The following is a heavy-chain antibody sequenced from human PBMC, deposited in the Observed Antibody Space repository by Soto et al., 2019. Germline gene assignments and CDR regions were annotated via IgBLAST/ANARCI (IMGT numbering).Heavy chain of an antibody. CDR2: ISYDGSNK. CDR3: AKGTMVRGVIITSGPFYY. J-gene: IGHJ4*02. D-gene: IGHD3-10*01. V-gene: IGHV3-30*18. Sequence: GGSLRLSCAASGFTFSSYGMHWVRQAPGKGLEWVAVISYDGSNKYYADSVKGRFTISRDNSKNTLYLQMNSLRAEDTAVYYCAKGTMVRGVIITSGPFYYWGQGTLVTVSS. CDR1: GFTFSSYG.